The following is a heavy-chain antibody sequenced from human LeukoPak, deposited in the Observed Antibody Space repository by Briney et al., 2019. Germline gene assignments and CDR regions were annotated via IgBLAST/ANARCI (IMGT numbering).Heavy chain of an antibody. D-gene: IGHD3-3*01. J-gene: IGHJ4*02. CDR2: IYPSGST. Sequence: SETLSLTCTVSGYSISSGYYWGWIRQPPGKGLEWIGSIYPSGSTYYNPSLKSRVTISVDTSKNQFSLKLSSVTAADTAVYYCARGANPGVADYWGQGTLVTVSS. V-gene: IGHV4-38-2*02. CDR1: GYSISSGYY. CDR3: ARGANPGVADY.